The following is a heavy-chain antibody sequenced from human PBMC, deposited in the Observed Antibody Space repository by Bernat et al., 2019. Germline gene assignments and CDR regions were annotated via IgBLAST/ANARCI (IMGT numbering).Heavy chain of an antibody. V-gene: IGHV3-33*01. J-gene: IGHJ4*02. CDR1: GFTFSSYG. CDR2: IWYDGSNK. CDR3: ARERILDSSGWSWDY. D-gene: IGHD6-19*01. Sequence: QVQLVESGGGVVQPGGSLRLSCAASGFTFSSYGMHWVRQAPGKGLEWVAVIWYDGSNKYYADAVKGRFTISRDNSKNTLYLQMNSLRAEDTAVYYCARERILDSSGWSWDYWGQGTLVTVSS.